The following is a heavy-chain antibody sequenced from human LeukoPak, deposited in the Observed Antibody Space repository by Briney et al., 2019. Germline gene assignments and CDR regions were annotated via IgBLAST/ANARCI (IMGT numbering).Heavy chain of an antibody. CDR1: GYSFTSYW. Sequence: GESLKISCKGSGYSFTSYWIGWVRQMPGKGLEWMGIIYPGDSDTRYSPSFQGQVTISADKSISTAYLQWSSLKASDTAMYYCARQEYSSSYGVHYFDYWGQGTLVTVSS. CDR3: ARQEYSSSYGVHYFDY. V-gene: IGHV5-51*01. CDR2: IYPGDSDT. D-gene: IGHD6-6*01. J-gene: IGHJ4*02.